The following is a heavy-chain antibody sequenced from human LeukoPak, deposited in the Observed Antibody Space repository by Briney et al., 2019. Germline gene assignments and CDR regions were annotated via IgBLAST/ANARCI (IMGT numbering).Heavy chain of an antibody. CDR2: ISGSGGST. J-gene: IGHJ6*02. V-gene: IGHV3-23*01. CDR3: ATDYGDYNYYYYGMDV. D-gene: IGHD4-17*01. CDR1: GFTFSSYA. Sequence: GVSLRLSCAASGFTFSSYATSWVRQAPGKGLEWVSAISGSGGSTYYADSVKGRFTISRDNSKNTLYLQMNSLRAEDTAVYYCATDYGDYNYYYYGMDVWGQGTTVTVSS.